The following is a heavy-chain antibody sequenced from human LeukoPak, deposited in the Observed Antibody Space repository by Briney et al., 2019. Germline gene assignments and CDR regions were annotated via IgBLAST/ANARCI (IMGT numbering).Heavy chain of an antibody. J-gene: IGHJ3*02. V-gene: IGHV1-24*01. CDR3: ARDLHSSGYYRSDAFDI. D-gene: IGHD3-22*01. CDR1: GYTLTELS. Sequence: GASVKVSCKVSGYTLTELSMHWVRQAPGKGLEWMGGFDPEDGETIYAQKFQGRVTMTEDTSTDTAYMELSSLRSEDTAVYYCARDLHSSGYYRSDAFDIWGQGTMVTVSS. CDR2: FDPEDGET.